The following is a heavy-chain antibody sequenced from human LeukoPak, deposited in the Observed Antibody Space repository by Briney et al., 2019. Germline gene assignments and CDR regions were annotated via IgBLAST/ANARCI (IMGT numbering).Heavy chain of an antibody. CDR3: ARVSDILTGYGMDV. J-gene: IGHJ6*02. D-gene: IGHD3-9*01. CDR2: ISRSGSTI. CDR1: GFSFSSYE. Sequence: GGSLRLSCAASGFSFSSYEMNWVRQAPGKGLEWVSYISRSGSTIYDADSVEGRFTISRDNAKNSLYLQMNSLRAEDTAVYYCARVSDILTGYGMDVWGQGTTVTVSS. V-gene: IGHV3-48*03.